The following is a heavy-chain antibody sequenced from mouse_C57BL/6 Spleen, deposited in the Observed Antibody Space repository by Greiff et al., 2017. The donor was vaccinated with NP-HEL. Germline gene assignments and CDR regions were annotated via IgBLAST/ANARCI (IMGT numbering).Heavy chain of an antibody. CDR3: EREAGPYGSSAYYVDY. CDR2: INPSSGYP. V-gene: IGHV1-4*01. Sequence: QVQLQQSGAELARPGASVKMSCKASGYTFTSYTMHWVKQRPGQGLEWIGYINPSSGYPKYNQKFKDKATLTADKSSSTAYMQLSSLTSEDSAVYYCEREAGPYGSSAYYVDYWGQGTTLTVSS. J-gene: IGHJ2*01. CDR1: GYTFTSYT. D-gene: IGHD1-1*01.